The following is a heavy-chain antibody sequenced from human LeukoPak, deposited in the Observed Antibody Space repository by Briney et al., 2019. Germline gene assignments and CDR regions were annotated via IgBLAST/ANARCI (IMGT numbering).Heavy chain of an antibody. CDR2: IRYDGSNK. J-gene: IGHJ4*02. CDR3: AKPIAAALGYFDY. D-gene: IGHD6-13*01. Sequence: GGSLRLSCAASGFTFSSYGMHWVRQAPGKGLEWVAFIRYDGSNKYYADSVKGRFTISRDNSKNTLYLQMNSLRAEDTAVDYCAKPIAAALGYFDYWGQGTLVTVSS. V-gene: IGHV3-30*02. CDR1: GFTFSSYG.